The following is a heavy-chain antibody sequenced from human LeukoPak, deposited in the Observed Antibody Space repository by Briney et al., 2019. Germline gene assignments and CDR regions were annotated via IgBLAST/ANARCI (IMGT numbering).Heavy chain of an antibody. CDR2: IYTSGST. D-gene: IGHD3-3*01. CDR3: ARDHHYDFWSGYQYYFDY. V-gene: IGHV4-4*07. CDR1: GGSISSYY. J-gene: IGHJ4*02. Sequence: SETLSLTCTVSGGSISSYYWSWIRQPAGKGLEWIGRIYTSGSTNYNPSLKSRVTMSVDTSKNQFSLKLGSVTAADTAVYYCARDHHYDFWSGYQYYFDYWGQGTLVTVSS.